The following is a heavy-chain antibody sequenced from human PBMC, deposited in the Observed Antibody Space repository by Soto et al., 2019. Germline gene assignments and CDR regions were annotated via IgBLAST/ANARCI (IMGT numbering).Heavy chain of an antibody. D-gene: IGHD3-16*01. CDR2: ISGSSTI. CDR1: GFTFSSYS. V-gene: IGHV3-48*02. J-gene: IGHJ6*02. CDR3: ARVGLGLFGMDV. Sequence: EVQLVESGGGLVQPGGSLRVSCAASGFTFSSYSINWVRQAPGEGLEWVSYISGSSTIYYADSVKGRFTISRDNAKNSLYLQMNSLRDEDTAVYYCARVGLGLFGMDVWGQGTTVTVSS.